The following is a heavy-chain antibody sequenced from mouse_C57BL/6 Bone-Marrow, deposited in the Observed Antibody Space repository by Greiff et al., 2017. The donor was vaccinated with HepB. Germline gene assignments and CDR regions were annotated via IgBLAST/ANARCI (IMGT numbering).Heavy chain of an antibody. CDR3: ARESKFITTVPAWFAY. CDR2: IYPGSGNT. CDR1: GYTFTDYY. Sequence: QVQLKESGAELVRPGASVKLSCKASGYTFTDYYINWVKQRPGQGLEWIARIYPGSGNTYYNEKFKGKATLTAEKSSSTAYMQLSSLTSEDSAVYFCARESKFITTVPAWFAYWGQGTLVTVSA. V-gene: IGHV1-76*01. J-gene: IGHJ3*01. D-gene: IGHD1-1*01.